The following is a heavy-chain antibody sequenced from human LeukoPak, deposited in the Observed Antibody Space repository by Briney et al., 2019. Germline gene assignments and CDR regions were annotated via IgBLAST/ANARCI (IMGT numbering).Heavy chain of an antibody. J-gene: IGHJ4*02. CDR2: IYTSGST. Sequence: SETLSLXCTVSGGSIISYYWSWIRQPAGKGLEWIGRIYTSGSTNYNPSLKSRVTMSIDTSKNQFSLKLTSVTAADTAVYYCAGVSRFLEWPDYWGQGTLVTVSS. D-gene: IGHD3-3*01. CDR3: AGVSRFLEWPDY. CDR1: GGSIISYY. V-gene: IGHV4-4*07.